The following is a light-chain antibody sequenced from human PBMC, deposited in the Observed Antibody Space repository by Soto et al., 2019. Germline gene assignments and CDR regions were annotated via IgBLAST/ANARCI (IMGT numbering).Light chain of an antibody. CDR1: QSVSSSY. J-gene: IGKJ1*01. V-gene: IGKV3-20*01. CDR2: GAA. CDR3: QQYGSTSQT. Sequence: EIGMTLSPGTLCLPPGEGETVCCKASQSVSSSYLSAYQQKPGHAPRLLIYGAASRTTGIPDAFSGSGGGTNVSLTISSREPEEFVVDYCQQYGSTSQTFGQGTKVDIK.